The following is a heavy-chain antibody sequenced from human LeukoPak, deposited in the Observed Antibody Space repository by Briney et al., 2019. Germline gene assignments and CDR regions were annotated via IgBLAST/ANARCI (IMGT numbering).Heavy chain of an antibody. Sequence: PGGSLRLSCAASGFTFSSYWMSWVRQAPGKGLEWVANIKQDGSEKYYVDSVKGRFTISRDNAKNPLYLQMNSLRDEDTAVYYCARVGWDCSGGSCYSHYMDVWGKGTTVTISS. D-gene: IGHD2-15*01. CDR2: IKQDGSEK. V-gene: IGHV3-7*01. CDR3: ARVGWDCSGGSCYSHYMDV. J-gene: IGHJ6*03. CDR1: GFTFSSYW.